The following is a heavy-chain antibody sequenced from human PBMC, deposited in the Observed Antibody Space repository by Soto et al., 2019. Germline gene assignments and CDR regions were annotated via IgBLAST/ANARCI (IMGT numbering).Heavy chain of an antibody. Sequence: SVKVSCKASGGTFSSYAISWVRQAPGQGLEWMGGIIPIFGTANYAQKFQGRVTITADESTSTAYMELSSLRSEDTAVYYCARVSIAVAGTFAYGMDVWGQGTTVTVSS. J-gene: IGHJ6*02. V-gene: IGHV1-69*13. CDR1: GGTFSSYA. CDR3: ARVSIAVAGTFAYGMDV. CDR2: IIPIFGTA. D-gene: IGHD6-19*01.